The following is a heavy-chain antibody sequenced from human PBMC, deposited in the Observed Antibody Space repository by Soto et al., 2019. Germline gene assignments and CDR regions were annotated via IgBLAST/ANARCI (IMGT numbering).Heavy chain of an antibody. CDR2: ISGRGGST. CDR1: GFTFNNYA. CDR3: AKDSTGTTSLYSYYCALDV. Sequence: GGSLRLSCAASGFTFNNYAMSWVRQAPDKGLEWVSAISGRGGSTYYADSVKGRFTISRDNSKNTLFLQMNSLRAEDTAVYYCAKDSTGTTSLYSYYCALDVWGQGTTVTVSS. J-gene: IGHJ6*02. D-gene: IGHD4-17*01. V-gene: IGHV3-23*01.